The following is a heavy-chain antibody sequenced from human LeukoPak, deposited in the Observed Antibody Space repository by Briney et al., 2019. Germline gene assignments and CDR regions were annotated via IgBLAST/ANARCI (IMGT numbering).Heavy chain of an antibody. J-gene: IGHJ4*02. CDR1: GGTFSSYA. D-gene: IGHD1-26*01. Sequence: SVKVSCKASGGTFSSYAISWVRQAPGQGLEWMGRIIPIRGIANYAQKFQGRVTVTADKSTSTAYMEVSSLRAEDTAVYYCARGGVGATTCYFDYWGQGTLVTVSS. CDR3: ARGGVGATTCYFDY. CDR2: IIPIRGIA. V-gene: IGHV1-69*04.